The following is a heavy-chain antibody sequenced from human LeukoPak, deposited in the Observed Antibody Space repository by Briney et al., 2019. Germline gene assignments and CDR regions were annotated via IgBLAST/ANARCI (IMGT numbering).Heavy chain of an antibody. CDR2: IYSGGST. J-gene: IGHJ3*02. CDR1: GFTVSSNY. V-gene: IGHV3-53*01. D-gene: IGHD3-22*01. CDR3: ARDRNYYDSSGYYPQAFDI. Sequence: PGGPLRLSCAASGFTVSSNYMSWVRQAPGKGLEWVSVIYSGGSTYYADSVKGRFTISRDNSKNTLYLQMNSLRAEDTAVYYCARDRNYYDSSGYYPQAFDIWGQGTMVTVSS.